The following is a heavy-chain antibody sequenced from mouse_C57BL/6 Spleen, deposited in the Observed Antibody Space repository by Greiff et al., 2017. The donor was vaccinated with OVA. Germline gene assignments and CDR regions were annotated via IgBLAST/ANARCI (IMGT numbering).Heavy chain of an antibody. CDR3: AKNVYSNYDAMDY. D-gene: IGHD2-5*01. CDR2: IWRGGST. J-gene: IGHJ4*01. V-gene: IGHV2-5*01. CDR1: GFSLTSYG. Sequence: VQLQQSGPGLVQPSQSLSITCTVSGFSLTSYGVHWVRQSPGKGLEWLGVIWRGGSTDYNAAFMSRLSITKDNSKSQVFFKMNSLQADDTAIYYCAKNVYSNYDAMDYWGQGTSVTVSS.